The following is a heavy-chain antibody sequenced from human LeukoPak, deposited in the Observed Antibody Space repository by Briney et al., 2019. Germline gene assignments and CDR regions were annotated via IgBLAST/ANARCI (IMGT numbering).Heavy chain of an antibody. V-gene: IGHV1-69*04. CDR2: IIPILSIA. J-gene: IGHJ4*02. CDR1: GATFTSYA. D-gene: IGHD3-22*01. CDR3: ARVLSYYYDSSGYIDY. Sequence: SVKLSCKASGATFTSYAISGVRQAPGQGLEWMGRIIPILSIANYAQKFQGRVTITADKSTSTAYMELSSLRSEDTAVYYCARVLSYYYDSSGYIDYWGQGSLVAVSS.